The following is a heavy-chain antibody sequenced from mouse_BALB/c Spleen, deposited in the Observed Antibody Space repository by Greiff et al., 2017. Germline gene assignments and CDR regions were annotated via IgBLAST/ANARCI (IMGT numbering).Heavy chain of an antibody. V-gene: IGHV5-4*02. CDR3: AREETTVGFAY. CDR2: ISDGGSYT. D-gene: IGHD1-1*01. Sequence: EVQVVESGGGLVKPGGSLKLSCAASGFTFSDYFMYWVRQTPEKRLEWVATISDGGSYTYYPDSVKGRFTISRDNAKNNLYLQMSSLKSEDTAMYYCAREETTVGFAYWGQGTLVTVSA. J-gene: IGHJ3*01. CDR1: GFTFSDYF.